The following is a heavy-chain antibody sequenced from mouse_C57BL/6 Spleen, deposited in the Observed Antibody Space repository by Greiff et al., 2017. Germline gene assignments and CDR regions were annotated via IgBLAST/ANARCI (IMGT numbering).Heavy chain of an antibody. Sequence: VQLQQSGAELVKPGASVKISCKASGYAFSSYWMNWVKQRPGKGLEWIGHIYPGDGDTNYNGKFKGKATLTADKSSSTAYMQLSSLTSEDSAVXFCARQITTVVEDAMDYWGQGTSVTVSS. J-gene: IGHJ4*01. D-gene: IGHD1-1*01. CDR3: ARQITTVVEDAMDY. CDR2: IYPGDGDT. V-gene: IGHV1-80*01. CDR1: GYAFSSYW.